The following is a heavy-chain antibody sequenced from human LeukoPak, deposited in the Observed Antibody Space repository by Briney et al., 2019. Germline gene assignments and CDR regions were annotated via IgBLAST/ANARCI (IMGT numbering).Heavy chain of an antibody. CDR2: ISGSGGST. CDR1: GFTFSSYA. J-gene: IGHJ4*02. CDR3: AKESGILITTIVVGPPADY. V-gene: IGHV3-23*01. Sequence: PGGSLRLSCAASGFTFSSYAMSWVRQAPGKGLEWVSAISGSGGSTYYADSVKGRFTISRDNSKNTLYLQMNSLRAEDTAVYYCAKESGILITTIVVGPPADYWGQGTLVTVSS. D-gene: IGHD3-22*01.